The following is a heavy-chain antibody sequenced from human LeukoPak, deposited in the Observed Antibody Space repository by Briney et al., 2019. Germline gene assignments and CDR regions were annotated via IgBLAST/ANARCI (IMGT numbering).Heavy chain of an antibody. CDR3: AREPYGVNNWFDP. Sequence: PSETLSLTCTVSGGSISSSSYYWGWIRQPPGKGLEWIGSIYYSGSTYYNPSLKSRVTISVDTSKNQFSLKLNSVTAADTAVYYCAREPYGVNNWFDPWGQGILVTVSS. D-gene: IGHD4-17*01. CDR2: IYYSGST. CDR1: GGSISSSSYY. J-gene: IGHJ5*02. V-gene: IGHV4-39*02.